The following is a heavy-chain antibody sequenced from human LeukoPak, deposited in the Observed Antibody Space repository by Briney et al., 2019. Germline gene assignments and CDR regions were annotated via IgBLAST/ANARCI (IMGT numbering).Heavy chain of an antibody. CDR3: ARKYPDHWFDP. D-gene: IGHD6-6*01. V-gene: IGHV4-31*03. CDR2: IYYSGST. CDR1: GGSISSGGYY. J-gene: IGHJ5*02. Sequence: SETLSLTCTVSGGSISSGGYYWSWIRQHPGKGLEWIGYIYYSGSTYYNPSLKSRVTISVDTSKNQFSLKLSSVTAADTAVYYCARKYPDHWFDPWGQGTLVTVSS.